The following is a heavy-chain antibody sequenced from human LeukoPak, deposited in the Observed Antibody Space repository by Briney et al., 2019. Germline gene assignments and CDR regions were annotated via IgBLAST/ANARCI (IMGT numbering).Heavy chain of an antibody. D-gene: IGHD4-17*01. CDR1: GYTFTDYY. CDR3: AREFHDGDLDY. CDR2: INPNSGVT. Sequence: LGASVKVSCKASGYTFTDYYMHWVRQAPGQGLEWMGWINPNSGVTNYAQKFQGRVTMTRDTSISTAYMELSRLRSDDTAVYYCAREFHDGDLDYWGQGTLVTVSS. J-gene: IGHJ4*02. V-gene: IGHV1-2*02.